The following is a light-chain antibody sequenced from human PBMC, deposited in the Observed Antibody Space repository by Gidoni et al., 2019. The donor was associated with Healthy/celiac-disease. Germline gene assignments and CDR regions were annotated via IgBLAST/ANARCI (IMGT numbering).Light chain of an antibody. CDR1: QSISSY. CDR2: AAS. Sequence: DIQMNQSPSSLSASVGDRVTITCRASQSISSYLNWYQQKPGKAPKLLIYAASSLQSGVPSRFSGSGSGTDFTLTISSLQTEDFATYYCQQSYSTPPEYTFXXXTKLEIK. V-gene: IGKV1-39*01. J-gene: IGKJ2*01. CDR3: QQSYSTPPEYT.